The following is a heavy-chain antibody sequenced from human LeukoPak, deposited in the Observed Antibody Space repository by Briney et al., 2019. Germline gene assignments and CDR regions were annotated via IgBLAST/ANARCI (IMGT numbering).Heavy chain of an antibody. V-gene: IGHV3-48*01. Sequence: GGSLRLSCAASGFTFSSYTMNWVRQAPGKGLEWVSYIGSTSSTIYYADSVKGRFTISRDNAKNSLSLHMNSLRLEDTAVYYCATLRWGSGRYAGDYWGQGILVTVSS. D-gene: IGHD6-19*01. CDR3: ATLRWGSGRYAGDY. CDR2: IGSTSSTI. J-gene: IGHJ4*02. CDR1: GFTFSSYT.